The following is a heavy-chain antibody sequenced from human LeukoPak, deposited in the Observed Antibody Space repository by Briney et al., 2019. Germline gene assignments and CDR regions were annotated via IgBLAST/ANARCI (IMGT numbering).Heavy chain of an antibody. V-gene: IGHV3-7*01. CDR1: GFTFSSYR. J-gene: IGHJ6*02. CDR2: IKQDGSEK. D-gene: IGHD2-2*01. Sequence: GGPLRLSCAASGFTFSSYRMSWVRQAPGKGLEWVANIKQDGSEKYYVDSVKGRFTIPRDNAKNSLYLQMNSLRAEDTAVYYCARDCSSTSCSYYYYGMDVWGQGTTVTVSS. CDR3: ARDCSSTSCSYYYYGMDV.